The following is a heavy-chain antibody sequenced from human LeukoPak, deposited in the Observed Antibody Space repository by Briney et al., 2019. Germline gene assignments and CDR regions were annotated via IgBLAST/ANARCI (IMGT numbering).Heavy chain of an antibody. CDR2: IKRDGSEK. Sequence: PGGSLRLSCAASGFTFSSYWMTWVRQAPGKGLEGVANIKRDGSEKYYVDSVKGRFTISRDNAKNSLYLQMNSLRSEDTAVYYCRVYSSSYSYYYHMDVWGKGTTVTVSS. V-gene: IGHV3-7*01. CDR3: RVYSSSYSYYYHMDV. CDR1: GFTFSSYW. J-gene: IGHJ6*03. D-gene: IGHD6-6*01.